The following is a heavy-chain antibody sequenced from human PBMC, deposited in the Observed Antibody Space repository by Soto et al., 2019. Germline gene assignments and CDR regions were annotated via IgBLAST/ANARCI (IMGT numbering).Heavy chain of an antibody. CDR2: IYHTGNA. CDR1: GGATSNSGVY. CDR3: ARDLFDSSDYTTHWFDP. J-gene: IGHJ5*02. Sequence: PSVTLSRTCSVAGGATSNSGVYWAWIRQPPGEGLGWIGSIYHTGNAYYNPSLKSRVTISVDTSKNQFSLKLTSVTAADAALYYCARDLFDSSDYTTHWFDPWGQGTLVTVS. D-gene: IGHD3-22*01. V-gene: IGHV4-39*01.